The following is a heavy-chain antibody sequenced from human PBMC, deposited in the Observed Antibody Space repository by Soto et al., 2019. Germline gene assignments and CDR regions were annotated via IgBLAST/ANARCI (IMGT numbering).Heavy chain of an antibody. J-gene: IGHJ4*02. CDR1: GYAFTTYG. Sequence: QVHLVQSGAEVKKPGASVKVSCKGSGYAFTTYGITWVRQAPGQGLEWMGWISAHNGNTNYAQKLQGRVSVTRGTSTSTTYMELRSLRSDDTAVYYCARGGYGDYWGQGALVTVSS. CDR3: ARGGYGDY. D-gene: IGHD1-1*01. V-gene: IGHV1-18*01. CDR2: ISAHNGNT.